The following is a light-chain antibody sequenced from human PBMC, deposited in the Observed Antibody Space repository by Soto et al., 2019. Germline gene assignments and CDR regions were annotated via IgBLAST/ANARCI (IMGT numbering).Light chain of an antibody. Sequence: QSALTQPRSVSGSPGQSVTISCTGTSSDVGGYNYVSWYQQHPGTAPKLMIYDVSKRPSGVPDRFSGSKSGNTASLTISGLQAEDEADYYCCAYAGSYPYVFGTGTKVTVL. CDR3: CAYAGSYPYV. V-gene: IGLV2-11*01. J-gene: IGLJ1*01. CDR1: SSDVGGYNY. CDR2: DVS.